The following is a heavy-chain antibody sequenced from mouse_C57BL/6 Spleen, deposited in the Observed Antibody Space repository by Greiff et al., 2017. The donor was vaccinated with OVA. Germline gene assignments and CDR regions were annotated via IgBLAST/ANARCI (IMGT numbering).Heavy chain of an antibody. CDR2: INPSNGGT. V-gene: IGHV1-53*01. J-gene: IGHJ3*01. Sequence: QVQLQQPGTELVKPGASVKLSCKASGYTFTSYWMHWVKQRPGQGLEWIGNINPSNGGTNYNEKFKSKATLTVDKSSSTAYMQLSSLTSEDSAVYYCARSRYDGYPYAFADWGQGTLVTVSA. CDR3: ARSRYDGYPYAFAD. CDR1: GYTFTSYW. D-gene: IGHD2-3*01.